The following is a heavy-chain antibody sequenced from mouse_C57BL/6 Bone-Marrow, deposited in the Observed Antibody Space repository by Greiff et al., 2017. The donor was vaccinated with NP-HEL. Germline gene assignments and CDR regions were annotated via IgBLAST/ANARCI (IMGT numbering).Heavy chain of an antibody. CDR1: GYSFTGYF. CDR3: ARRGYYYGSSYDWNFDV. D-gene: IGHD1-1*01. Sequence: VQLQQSGPELVKPGDSVKISCKASGYSFTGYFMNWVMQSHGKSLEWIGRINPYNGDTFYNQKFKGKATLTVDKSSSTAHMELRSLTSEDSAVYYCARRGYYYGSSYDWNFDVWGTGTTVTVSS. J-gene: IGHJ1*03. CDR2: INPYNGDT. V-gene: IGHV1-20*01.